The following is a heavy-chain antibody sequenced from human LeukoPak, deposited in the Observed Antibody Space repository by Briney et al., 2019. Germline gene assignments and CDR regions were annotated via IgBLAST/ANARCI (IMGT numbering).Heavy chain of an antibody. D-gene: IGHD4-17*01. Sequence: SLSPSCAVSGFTSNTYEMNWVRHAPGEGLGWLSYIPSSGGSNYYADSVKGRFTISRDNAKNSLYLQMNSLRVEDTAVYYRARDAYGATFDAFDIWGRGTTVTVSS. V-gene: IGHV3-48*03. CDR3: ARDAYGATFDAFDI. CDR2: IPSSGGSN. CDR1: GFTSNTYE. J-gene: IGHJ3*02.